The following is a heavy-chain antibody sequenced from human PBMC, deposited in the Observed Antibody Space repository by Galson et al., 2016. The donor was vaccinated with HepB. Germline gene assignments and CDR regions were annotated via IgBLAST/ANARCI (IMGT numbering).Heavy chain of an antibody. CDR2: ISSSSGFI. J-gene: IGHJ4*02. CDR3: EALPELRAGIDY. V-gene: IGHV3-21*01. D-gene: IGHD1-14*01. CDR1: GLTFTRFT. Sequence: SLRLSCAVSGLTFTRFTMNWVRQAPGKGLEWVSFISSSSGFIYYADSVKGRFTTSRDNAKNSLYLQMNSLRDEDTAVYYCEALPELRAGIDYWGQGSLVTVSS.